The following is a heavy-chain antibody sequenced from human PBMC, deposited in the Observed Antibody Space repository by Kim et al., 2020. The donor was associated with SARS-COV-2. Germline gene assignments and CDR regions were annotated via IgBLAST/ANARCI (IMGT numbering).Heavy chain of an antibody. J-gene: IGHJ6*02. V-gene: IGHV3-11*06. Sequence: GRFTISRDNAKNSLYLQMNSPRAEDTAVYYCARVGHSTSGYYYYYYGMDVWGQGTTVTVSS. CDR3: ARVGHSTSGYYYYYYGMDV. D-gene: IGHD3-22*01.